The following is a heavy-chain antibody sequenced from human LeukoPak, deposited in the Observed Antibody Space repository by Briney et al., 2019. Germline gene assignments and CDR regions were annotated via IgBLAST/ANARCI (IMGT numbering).Heavy chain of an antibody. CDR1: GYSISSGYY. D-gene: IGHD3-10*01. V-gene: IGHV4-38-2*01. CDR2: IYHSGST. Sequence: SETLSLTCAVSGYSISSGYYWGWIRQPPGKGLEWIGSIYHSGSTYYNPSLKSRVTISVDTSKNQFSLKLSSVTAADTAVYYCARLSLGSGGFYFDYWGQGTLVTASS. CDR3: ARLSLGSGGFYFDY. J-gene: IGHJ4*02.